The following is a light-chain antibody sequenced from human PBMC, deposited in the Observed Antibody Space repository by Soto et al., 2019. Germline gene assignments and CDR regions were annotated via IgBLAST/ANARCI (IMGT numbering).Light chain of an antibody. CDR2: EVN. V-gene: IGLV2-14*01. J-gene: IGLJ1*01. Sequence: QSALTQPASLSGSPGQSITISCTGSISDVGAYNYVSWYQQYPGNAPKLIIYEVNYRPSEVPHRFSGSKSGNTATLTISGLQAEDEAEYYCSSYTNTYTYVFGPGTKVTVL. CDR1: ISDVGAYNY. CDR3: SSYTNTYTYV.